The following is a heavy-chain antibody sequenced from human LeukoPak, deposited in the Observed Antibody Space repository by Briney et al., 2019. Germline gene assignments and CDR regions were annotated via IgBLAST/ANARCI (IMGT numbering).Heavy chain of an antibody. Sequence: PGGSLRLSCAASGFTFSSYEMNWVRQAPGKGLEWVSYISSSGSTIHYADSVKGRFTISRDNAKNSLYLQMNSLRAEDTAVYYCASQKGRIAVAVDYWGQGTLVTVSS. V-gene: IGHV3-48*03. CDR2: ISSSGSTI. D-gene: IGHD6-19*01. J-gene: IGHJ4*02. CDR3: ASQKGRIAVAVDY. CDR1: GFTFSSYE.